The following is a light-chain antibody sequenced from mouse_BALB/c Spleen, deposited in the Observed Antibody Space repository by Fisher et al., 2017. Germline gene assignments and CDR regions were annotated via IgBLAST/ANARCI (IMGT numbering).Light chain of an antibody. CDR2: STS. V-gene: IGKV4-57-1*01. Sequence: DIVLTQSPAIMSASLGERVTMTCTASSSVSSSYLHWYQQKSGASPKLWIYSTSNLASGVPARFSGSGSGTDFTLNIHPVEEEDAATYYCQQSNEDPWTFGGGTKLEIK. J-gene: IGKJ1*01. CDR3: QQSNEDPWT. CDR1: SSVSSSY.